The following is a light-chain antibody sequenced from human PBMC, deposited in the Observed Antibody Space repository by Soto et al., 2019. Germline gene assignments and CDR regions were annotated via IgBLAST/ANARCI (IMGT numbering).Light chain of an antibody. Sequence: EIVMTQSPATLSVSPGERATLSCRASQSVSSNLAWYQQKPGQAPGLLMYGASTRATGIPARFSGSGSGTEFTLTISSLQSEDFAVYYCQQYNNWPGTFGQGTKVEI. CDR3: QQYNNWPGT. CDR2: GAS. V-gene: IGKV3-15*01. CDR1: QSVSSN. J-gene: IGKJ1*01.